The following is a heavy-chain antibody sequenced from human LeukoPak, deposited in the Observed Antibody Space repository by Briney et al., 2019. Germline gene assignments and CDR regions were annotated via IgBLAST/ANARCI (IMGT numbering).Heavy chain of an antibody. CDR1: GFTFSSYA. CDR3: AKSHTPYCSGANCYLFDF. CDR2: INNNGGST. D-gene: IGHD2-15*01. V-gene: IGHV3-23*01. Sequence: GGSLRLSCAASGFTFSSYAMSWVRQAPGKGLEWVSHINNNGGSTSYADSVKGRFTISGDNSKKMLYVQMNSLRAEDTAVYYCAKSHTPYCSGANCYLFDFWGQGTLVTVSS. J-gene: IGHJ4*02.